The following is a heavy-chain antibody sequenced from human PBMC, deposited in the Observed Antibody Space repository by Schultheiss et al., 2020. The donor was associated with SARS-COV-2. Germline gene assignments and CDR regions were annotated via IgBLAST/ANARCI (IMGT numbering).Heavy chain of an antibody. CDR1: GFTFSRSV. CDR2: ISSSSSYT. J-gene: IGHJ4*02. D-gene: IGHD2/OR15-2a*01. Sequence: GGSLRLSCAASGFTFSRSVMSWVRQAPGKGLEWVSSISSSSSYTNYADSVKGRFTISRDNAKNSLYLQMNSLRAEDTAVYYCARVNSVNTFDYWGQGTLVTVSS. CDR3: ARVNSVNTFDY. V-gene: IGHV3-21*01.